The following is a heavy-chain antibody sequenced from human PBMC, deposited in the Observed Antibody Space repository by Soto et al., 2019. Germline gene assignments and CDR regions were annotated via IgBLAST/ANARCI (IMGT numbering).Heavy chain of an antibody. CDR2: IIPIFGTA. V-gene: IGHV1-69*13. Sequence: SVKVSCKASGGTFSSYAISWVRQAPGQGLEWMGGIIPIFGTANYAQKFQGRVTITADESTSTAYMELSSLRSEDTAVYYCARSRPPAKMITYYFDYWGQGTLVTVSS. CDR3: ARSRPPAKMITYYFDY. J-gene: IGHJ4*02. D-gene: IGHD3-16*01. CDR1: GGTFSSYA.